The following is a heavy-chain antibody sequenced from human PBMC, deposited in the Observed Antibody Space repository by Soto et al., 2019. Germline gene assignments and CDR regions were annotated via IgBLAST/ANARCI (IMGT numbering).Heavy chain of an antibody. Sequence: QITLKESGPTLVKPTQTLTLTCTFSGFSLSTSGVGVGWIRQPPGKALEWLALIYWDDDKRYSPSLKSRLTITQEISKNLEVLTRTNMDPVGTDTYNWAPALYYEILTGYGQGWRFDPWGQGTLVTVSS. CDR3: APALYYEILTGYGQGWRFDP. J-gene: IGHJ5*02. CDR1: GFSLSTSGVG. V-gene: IGHV2-5*02. CDR2: IYWDDDK. D-gene: IGHD3-9*01.